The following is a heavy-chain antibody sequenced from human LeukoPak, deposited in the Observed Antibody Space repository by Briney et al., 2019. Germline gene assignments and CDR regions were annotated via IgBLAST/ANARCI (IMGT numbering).Heavy chain of an antibody. Sequence: ASVKVSCKASGGTFSSDAINWVRQAPGQGLEWMGRIIPILDTTNYAQKFQGRVTITADKSTSTAYMELSSLRSADTAVYYCARFEAYYDALGGMDVWGQGTTVTVSS. CDR1: GGTFSSDA. V-gene: IGHV1-69*04. J-gene: IGHJ6*02. D-gene: IGHD3-22*01. CDR2: IIPILDTT. CDR3: ARFEAYYDALGGMDV.